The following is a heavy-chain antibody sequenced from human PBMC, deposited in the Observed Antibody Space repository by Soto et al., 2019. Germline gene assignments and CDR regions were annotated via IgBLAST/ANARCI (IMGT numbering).Heavy chain of an antibody. CDR1: GFTFSSYA. CDR2: ISYDGSNK. D-gene: IGHD6-13*01. Sequence: QVQLVESGGGVVQPGRSLRLSCAASGFTFSSYAMHWVRQAPGKGLEWVAVISYDGSNKYYADSVKGRFTISRDNSKNTLYLQMNSLRAEDRAVYYCAREGLAAAGTWIDYWGQGTLVTVSS. CDR3: AREGLAAAGTWIDY. V-gene: IGHV3-30-3*01. J-gene: IGHJ4*02.